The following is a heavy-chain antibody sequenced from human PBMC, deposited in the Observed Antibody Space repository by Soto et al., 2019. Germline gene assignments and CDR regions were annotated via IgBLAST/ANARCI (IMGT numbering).Heavy chain of an antibody. CDR1: GGSVSSGSYY. CDR2: IYYSGST. V-gene: IGHV4-61*01. D-gene: IGHD6-19*01. Sequence: SETLSLTCTVSGGSVSSGSYYWSWIRQPPGKGLEWIGYIYYSGSTNYNPSLKSRVTISVDTSKNQFSLKLSSVTAADTAVYYGATRPDPLWQCFDYWGQGTMVTLSS. J-gene: IGHJ4*02. CDR3: ATRPDPLWQCFDY.